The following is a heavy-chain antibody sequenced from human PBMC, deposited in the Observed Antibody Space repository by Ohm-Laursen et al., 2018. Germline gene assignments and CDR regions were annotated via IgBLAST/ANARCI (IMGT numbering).Heavy chain of an antibody. CDR1: GYTFTSYY. Sequence: SVKVSCKVSGYTFTSYYMHWVRQAPGQGLEWMGIINPSGGSTSYAQKFQGRVTMTRNTSISTAYMELSSLRSEDTAVYYCARGGSTDFDYWGQGTLVTVSS. V-gene: IGHV1-46*01. J-gene: IGHJ4*02. D-gene: IGHD1-26*01. CDR2: INPSGGST. CDR3: ARGGSTDFDY.